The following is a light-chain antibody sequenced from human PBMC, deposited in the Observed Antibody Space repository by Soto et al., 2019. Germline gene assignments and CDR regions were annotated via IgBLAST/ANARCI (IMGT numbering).Light chain of an antibody. CDR1: TSDVGPYNY. Sequence: QSVLTQPRSVSGSPGESVTISCSGTTSDVGPYNYVSWYQQYPGKAPKVMIYDVSERPSEVPVRFSGSKSGNTASLTISGLQAEDEAEYFCCSYSRSDSLLFGGGTQLTVL. V-gene: IGLV2-11*01. CDR3: CSYSRSDSLL. J-gene: IGLJ7*01. CDR2: DVS.